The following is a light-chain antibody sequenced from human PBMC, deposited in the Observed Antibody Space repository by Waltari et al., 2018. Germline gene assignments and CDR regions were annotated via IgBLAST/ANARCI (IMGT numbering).Light chain of an antibody. V-gene: IGLV2-23*02. CDR3: SSYASRTSFAI. CDR2: EVT. CDR1: NSALGSYNL. J-gene: IGLJ2*01. Sequence: QSALTQPASVSGSPGQSITISCTGTNSALGSYNLVSWYQQPPGRAPKLVIHEVTKRPSGISDRFSGSKSGNMASLTISGLQAEDEADYYCSSYASRTSFAIFGGGTKLTVL.